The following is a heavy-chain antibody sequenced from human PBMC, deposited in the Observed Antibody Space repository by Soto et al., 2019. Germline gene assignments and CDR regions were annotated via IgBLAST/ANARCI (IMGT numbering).Heavy chain of an antibody. CDR1: GASINNTGFY. J-gene: IGHJ3*01. CDR3: ARTTGSRSLDV. CDR2: IYSSGST. D-gene: IGHD3-9*01. V-gene: IGHV4-61*08. Sequence: QVQLQESGPGLVKPSETLSLTATVSGASINNTGFYWSWIRQPPGKGLEWIGYIYSSGSTTYNSSLKRRVTISLDTSKNQVSLNLTSVTAADTAMYYCARTTGSRSLDVWGHGTMVSVSS.